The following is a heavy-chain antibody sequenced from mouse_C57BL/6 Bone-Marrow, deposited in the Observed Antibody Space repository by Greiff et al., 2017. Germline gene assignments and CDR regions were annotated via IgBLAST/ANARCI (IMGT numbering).Heavy chain of an antibody. V-gene: IGHV1-77*01. Sequence: QVQLQQPGAELVKPGASVKISCKASGYTFTDYYINWVKQRPGQGLEWIGKIGPGSGSTYYNEKFKGKATLTADKSSSTAYMQLSSLTSEDSAVYFREGQNYYDDGGFAYWGQGTLVTVSA. CDR3: EGQNYYDDGGFAY. J-gene: IGHJ3*01. D-gene: IGHD2-4*01. CDR2: IGPGSGST. CDR1: GYTFTDYY.